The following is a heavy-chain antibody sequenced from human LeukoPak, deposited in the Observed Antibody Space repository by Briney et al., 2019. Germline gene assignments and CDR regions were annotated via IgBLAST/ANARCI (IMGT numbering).Heavy chain of an antibody. D-gene: IGHD5-18*01. CDR1: GFTFSSYA. Sequence: GGSLRLSCAASGFTFSSYAMHWVRQAPGKGLECVAVISYDGSNNYYADSVKGRFTISRDNSENTLYLHMNSLRAEDTVLYFCARDLHGYSYGYFDYWGQGTLVTVSS. J-gene: IGHJ4*02. V-gene: IGHV3-30-3*01. CDR2: ISYDGSNN. CDR3: ARDLHGYSYGYFDY.